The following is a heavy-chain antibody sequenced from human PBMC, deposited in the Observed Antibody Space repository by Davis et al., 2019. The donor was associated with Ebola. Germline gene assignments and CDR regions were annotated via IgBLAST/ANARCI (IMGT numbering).Heavy chain of an antibody. CDR2: ISYDGSNK. V-gene: IGHV3-30*18. D-gene: IGHD4-17*01. Sequence: SLKISCAASGFTFSSYGMHWVRQAPGKGLEWVAVISYDGSNKYYADSVKGRFTISRDNSKNTLYLQMNSLRAEDTAVYYCAKDGGGTVTTVYYYYGMDVWGQGTTVTVSS. CDR1: GFTFSSYG. J-gene: IGHJ6*02. CDR3: AKDGGGTVTTVYYYYGMDV.